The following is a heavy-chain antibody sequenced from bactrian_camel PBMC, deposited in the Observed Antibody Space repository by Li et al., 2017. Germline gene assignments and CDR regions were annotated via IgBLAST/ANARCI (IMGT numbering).Heavy chain of an antibody. CDR3: AADRKYDCYSGSWCYEGNFGY. CDR1: EFTFSTGY. V-gene: IGHV3-2*01. J-gene: IGHJ6*01. D-gene: IGHD3*01. Sequence: VQLVESGGGLVHPGGSLRLSCAASEFTFSTGYINWVRQAPGKGLEWVSSVYKDGIRTYYSDSVKGRFTISRDNAKNTLYLQMNSLKPEDTAVYYCAADRKYDCYSGSWCYEGNFGYWGQGTQVTVS. CDR2: VYKDGIRT.